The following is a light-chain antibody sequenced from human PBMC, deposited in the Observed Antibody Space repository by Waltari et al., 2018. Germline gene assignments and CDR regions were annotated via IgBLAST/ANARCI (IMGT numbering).Light chain of an antibody. V-gene: IGLV1-40*01. CDR3: HSYDSSLSAWV. J-gene: IGLJ3*02. Sequence: QSVLTQPPSVSGAPGQRVTISCTGSSSNIGPTYNVDWYQQVPGTAPKLLIYGNSHRPSRFPSPFSGSNSGTSASLAIPGLQAEADAVYYCHSYDSSLSAWVFGGGTQLTVL. CDR2: GNS. CDR1: SSNIGPTYN.